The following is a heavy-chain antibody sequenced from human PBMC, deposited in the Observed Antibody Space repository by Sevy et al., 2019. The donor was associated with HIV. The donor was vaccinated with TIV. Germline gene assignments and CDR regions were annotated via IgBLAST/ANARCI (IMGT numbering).Heavy chain of an antibody. J-gene: IGHJ6*02. CDR2: IKSKTDGGPT. CDR1: GFTFSNAW. Sequence: GGSLRLSCAASGFTFSNAWMSWVRQAPGKGLEWVGRIKSKTDGGPTDYAAPVKGRFTISRDDSKNTLYLQMNSLKTEDTAVYYCTTDVSSGYYYGYYYYGMDVWGQGTTVTVSS. D-gene: IGHD3-22*01. CDR3: TTDVSSGYYYGYYYYGMDV. V-gene: IGHV3-15*01.